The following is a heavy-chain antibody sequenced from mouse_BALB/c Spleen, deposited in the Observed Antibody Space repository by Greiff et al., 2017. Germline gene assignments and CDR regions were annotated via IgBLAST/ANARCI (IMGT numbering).Heavy chain of an antibody. V-gene: IGHV2-5-1*01. CDR2: IWRGGST. J-gene: IGHJ4*01. D-gene: IGHD3-2*02. Sequence: QVQLQQSGPSLVQPSQTLSITCTASGFSLTSYCVHWVRQSPGKGLEWLGVIWRGGSTDYNAAFMSRLSITKDNSKSQVFFLMNSLQADDTAICYCAKKGYGYAMDYWGQGTSVTVSS. CDR1: GFSLTSYC. CDR3: AKKGYGYAMDY.